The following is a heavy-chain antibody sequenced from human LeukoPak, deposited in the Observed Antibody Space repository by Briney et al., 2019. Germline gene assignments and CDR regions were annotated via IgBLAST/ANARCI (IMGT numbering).Heavy chain of an antibody. V-gene: IGHV4-30-4*01. Sequence: SQTLSLTCTVSGGSISSGDYYWSWIRQPPGXXXXXIGYIYYSGSTHYNPSLKSRVTISAATSKNQFPLQLNSVTPEDTAVYYCARADCSSTSCYLDYWRQGTLVTVSS. CDR2: IYYSGST. CDR1: GGSISSGDYY. D-gene: IGHD2-2*01. J-gene: IGHJ4*02. CDR3: ARADCSSTSCYLDY.